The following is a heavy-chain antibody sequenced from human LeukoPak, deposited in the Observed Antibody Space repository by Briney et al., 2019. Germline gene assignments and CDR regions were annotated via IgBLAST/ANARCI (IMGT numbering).Heavy chain of an antibody. CDR2: INPSGGST. CDR3: ARPGASMDAFEI. D-gene: IGHD1-26*01. CDR1: GYTFTSYY. V-gene: IGHV1-46*01. Sequence: ASVKVSCKASGYTFTSYYLHWVRQAPGQGLEWMGIINPSGGSTTYAQEFQGRVTMTRDTSTSTVYMELSSLRSEDTAVYYCARPGASMDAFEIWGQGTVVTVSS. J-gene: IGHJ3*02.